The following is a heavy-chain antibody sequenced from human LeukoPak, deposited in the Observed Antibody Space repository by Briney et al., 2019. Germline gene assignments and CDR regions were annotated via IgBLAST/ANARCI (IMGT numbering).Heavy chain of an antibody. CDR3: ARDFYDSSGYSLSPDAFDI. CDR1: GFTFDDYG. J-gene: IGHJ3*02. D-gene: IGHD3-22*01. V-gene: IGHV3-20*04. CDR2: IKWNGGST. Sequence: PGGSLILSCAASGFTFDDYGMSWVRQAPGKGLEWVSGIKWNGGSTGYAGSVKGRFTISRDNAKNSLYLQMNSLRAEDTALYYCARDFYDSSGYSLSPDAFDIWGQGTMVTVSS.